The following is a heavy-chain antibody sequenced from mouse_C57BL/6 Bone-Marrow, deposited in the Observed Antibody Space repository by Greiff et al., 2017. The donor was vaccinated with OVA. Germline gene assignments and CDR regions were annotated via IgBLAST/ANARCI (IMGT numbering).Heavy chain of an antibody. D-gene: IGHD1-1*01. CDR3: ASGGATVVEDSYFDY. V-gene: IGHV1-53*01. Sequence: VQLQQPGTAPVNPVSPVKLSCKASGYTFTSYWMHWVKQRPGQGLEWIGNINPSNGGTNYNEKFKSKATLTVDKSSSTAYMQLSSLTSEDSAVYYCASGGATVVEDSYFDYWGQGTTLTVSS. CDR1: GYTFTSYW. J-gene: IGHJ2*01. CDR2: INPSNGGT.